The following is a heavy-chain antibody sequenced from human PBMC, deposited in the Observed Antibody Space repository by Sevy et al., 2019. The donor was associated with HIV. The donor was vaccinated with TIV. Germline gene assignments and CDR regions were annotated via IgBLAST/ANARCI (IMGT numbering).Heavy chain of an antibody. CDR1: GFSFSNYW. CDR2: IKQDESEK. V-gene: IGHV3-7*01. J-gene: IGHJ4*02. Sequence: GGSLRLSCAASGFSFSNYWMHWVRQAPGKGLEWVANIKQDESEKYYVASVKGRFTISRDNAKNSVYLEMNSLRPEETAIYYCAKGNSGSFDYWGQGPLVTVSS. D-gene: IGHD3-22*01. CDR3: AKGNSGSFDY.